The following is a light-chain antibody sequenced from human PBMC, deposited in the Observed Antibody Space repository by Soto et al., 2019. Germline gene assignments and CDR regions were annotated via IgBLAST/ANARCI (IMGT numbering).Light chain of an antibody. Sequence: QSVLTQPASVSGSPGQSITISCTGTSSDVGGYNYVSWYQQHPGKAPKLMIYDVSNRPSGVSNRFSGSKSGNTASLTISGLQAEDEADYYCSSYTISSYVFVTVSKDT. CDR3: SSYTISSYV. V-gene: IGLV2-14*01. CDR2: DVS. CDR1: SSDVGGYNY. J-gene: IGLJ1*01.